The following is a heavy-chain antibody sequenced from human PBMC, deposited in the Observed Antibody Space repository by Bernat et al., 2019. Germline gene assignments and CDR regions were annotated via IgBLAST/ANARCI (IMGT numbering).Heavy chain of an antibody. V-gene: IGHV1-18*01. CDR3: ARATYYYDSSGYYYERFDY. D-gene: IGHD3-22*01. J-gene: IGHJ4*02. CDR2: ISAYNGNT. CDR1: GYTFISYG. Sequence: QVQLVQSGAEVKKPGASVKVSCKASGYTFISYGISWVRQAPGQGLEWMGWISAYNGNTNYAQKLQSRVTMTTDTSTSTSYLELRSLRSDDTAVYYCARATYYYDSSGYYYERFDYWGQGTLVTVSS.